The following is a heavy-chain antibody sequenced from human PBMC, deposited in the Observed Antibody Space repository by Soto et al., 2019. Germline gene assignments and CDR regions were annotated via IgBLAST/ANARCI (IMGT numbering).Heavy chain of an antibody. V-gene: IGHV4-39*01. CDR1: TDSSSFTNSY. J-gene: IGHJ4*02. CDR2: SSYNGGT. D-gene: IGHD3-10*01. CDR3: ARHRIEVVWRGFDF. Sequence: LALTCTVSTDSSSFTNSYWGWIRQPPGKGLQWIGSSSYNGGTFYNPSLKGRVVISFDTSKKQSSLQVTSVTAADTAVYFCARHRIEVVWRGFDFWGQGSPVTVSS.